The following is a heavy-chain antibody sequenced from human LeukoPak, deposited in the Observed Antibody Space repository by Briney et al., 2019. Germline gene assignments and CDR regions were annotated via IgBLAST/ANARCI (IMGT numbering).Heavy chain of an antibody. Sequence: SETLSPTCTVSGGSNTNYYWSWMRQPPGKGLEWIGYIHYSGSTNYNPSLKSRVTISLDTSKNQFSLRLTSVTAADTAIYYCASTEWNYARWGQGTLVTVSS. D-gene: IGHD1-7*01. CDR1: GGSNTNYY. CDR2: IHYSGST. V-gene: IGHV4-59*08. J-gene: IGHJ4*02. CDR3: ASTEWNYAR.